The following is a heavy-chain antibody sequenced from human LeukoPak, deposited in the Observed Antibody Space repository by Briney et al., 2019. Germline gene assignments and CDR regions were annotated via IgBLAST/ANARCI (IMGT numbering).Heavy chain of an antibody. D-gene: IGHD3-16*01. CDR1: GGSISSYY. J-gene: IGHJ6*02. V-gene: IGHV4-59*08. Sequence: PSETLSLTCTVSGGSISSYYWSWIRQPPGKGLEWIGYIYYSGSTNYNPSLKSRVTISVDTSKNQFSLKLSSVTAADTAVYYCARHPLGENYYYGMDVWGQGTTVTVSS. CDR3: ARHPLGENYYYGMDV. CDR2: IYYSGST.